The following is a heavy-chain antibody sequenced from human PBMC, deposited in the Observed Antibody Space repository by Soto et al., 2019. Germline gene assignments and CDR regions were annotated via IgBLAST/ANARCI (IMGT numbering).Heavy chain of an antibody. CDR1: GYTFTGYY. CDR2: INPNSGGT. D-gene: IGHD6-6*01. CDR3: ARALYSSSSPYYYGTDV. Sequence: ASVKVSCKASGYTFTGYYMHWVRQAPGQGLEWMGWINPNSGGTNYAQKFQGWVTMTRDTSISTAYMELSRLRSDDTAVYYCARALYSSSSPYYYGTDVWGQGTTVTVSS. J-gene: IGHJ6*02. V-gene: IGHV1-2*04.